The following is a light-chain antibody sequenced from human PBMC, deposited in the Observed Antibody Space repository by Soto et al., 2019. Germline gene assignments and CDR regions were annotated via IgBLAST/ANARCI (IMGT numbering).Light chain of an antibody. Sequence: QSALTQPPSASGSPGQSVTISCTGTNSDVGGYNYVSWYQQHPGKAPKVLIYEVIKRPSGVPDRFSGSKSGNTASLTVSGLQAEDEAEYYCSSYTGSNTVIFGGGTKLTVL. CDR2: EVI. V-gene: IGLV2-8*01. J-gene: IGLJ2*01. CDR1: NSDVGGYNY. CDR3: SSYTGSNTVI.